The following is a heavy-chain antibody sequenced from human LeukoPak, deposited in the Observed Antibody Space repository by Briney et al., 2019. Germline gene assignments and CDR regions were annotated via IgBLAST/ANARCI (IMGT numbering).Heavy chain of an antibody. CDR2: IIPIFGTA. CDR1: GYTFTSYD. V-gene: IGHV1-69*05. J-gene: IGHJ4*02. CDR3: ARGRGGDGGVGATAN. D-gene: IGHD1-26*01. Sequence: SVKVSCKASGYTFTSYDINWVRQATGQGLEWMGGIIPIFGTANYAQKFQGRVTITTDESTSTAYMELSSLRSEDTAVYYCARGRGGDGGVGATANWGQGTLVTVSS.